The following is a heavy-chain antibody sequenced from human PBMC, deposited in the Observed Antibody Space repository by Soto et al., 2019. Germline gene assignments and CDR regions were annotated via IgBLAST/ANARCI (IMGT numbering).Heavy chain of an antibody. CDR3: ARRARPDFYYMDV. D-gene: IGHD6-6*01. V-gene: IGHV3-64*01. CDR2: ISSNGVGT. J-gene: IGHJ6*03. Sequence: EVQLAESGGGLAQTGGSLRLSCATSGFTLSGYAMDWVRQSAGKGLEYVSGISSNGVGTYYANSVQGRFTISRDNSKNTVYLQMGSLRPEDMAVYYCARRARPDFYYMDVWGKGSTVTVSS. CDR1: GFTLSGYA.